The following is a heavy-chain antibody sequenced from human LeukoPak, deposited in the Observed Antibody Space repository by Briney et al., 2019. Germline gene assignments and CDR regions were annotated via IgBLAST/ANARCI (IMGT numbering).Heavy chain of an antibody. D-gene: IGHD6-13*01. V-gene: IGHV1-46*01. Sequence: ASVKVSCKASGYTFTSYYMHWVRQAPGQGLEWMGIVNPSGGSTSYAQKFQGRVTMTRDTSTSTVYMELSSLRSEDTAVYYCARHSSPTYYYYYYMDAWGKGTTVTVSS. CDR3: ARHSSPTYYYYYYMDA. CDR2: VNPSGGST. CDR1: GYTFTSYY. J-gene: IGHJ6*03.